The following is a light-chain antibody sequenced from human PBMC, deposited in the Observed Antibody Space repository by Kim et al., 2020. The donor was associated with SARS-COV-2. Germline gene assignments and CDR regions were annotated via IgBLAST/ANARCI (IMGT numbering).Light chain of an antibody. CDR1: QGISSY. V-gene: IGKV1-9*01. J-gene: IGKJ2*01. CDR3: QQLNTYPGYT. Sequence: DIQLTQSPSFLSASVGDRVTITCRASQGISSYLAWYQQKPGKAPKLLIYAASTLQSGVPSRFSGSGSGTEFTLTISSLQLEDFATYYCQQLNTYPGYTFGQGTKLEIK. CDR2: AAS.